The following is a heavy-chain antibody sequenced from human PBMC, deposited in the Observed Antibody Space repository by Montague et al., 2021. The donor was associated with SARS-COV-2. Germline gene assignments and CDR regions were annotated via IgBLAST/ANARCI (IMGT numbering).Heavy chain of an antibody. CDR1: GFTFSRYS. Sequence: SLRPSCAAAGFTFSRYSMNWVRQAPGKGLEWISYISMSETRTQYADSVKGRFTISRDNARNSLYLQMRSLTGGDTAVYYCARVASEHTAMAPDYWGQGTLVTDPS. CDR2: ISMSETRT. CDR3: ARVASEHTAMAPDY. D-gene: IGHD5-18*01. J-gene: IGHJ4*02. V-gene: IGHV3-48*04.